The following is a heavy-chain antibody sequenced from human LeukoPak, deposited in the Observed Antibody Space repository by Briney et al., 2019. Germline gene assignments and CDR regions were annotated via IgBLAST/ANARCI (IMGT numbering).Heavy chain of an antibody. CDR2: INHSGST. Sequence: PSETLSLTCAVSGGSFSGYYWSWIRQPPGKGLEWIGEINHSGSTNYNPSLKSRVTISVDTSKNQFSLKLSSVTAADTAVYYCARISVVGTYYYYYGMDVWGQGTTVTVSS. D-gene: IGHD3-10*01. CDR3: ARISVVGTYYYYYGMDV. J-gene: IGHJ6*02. V-gene: IGHV4-34*01. CDR1: GGSFSGYY.